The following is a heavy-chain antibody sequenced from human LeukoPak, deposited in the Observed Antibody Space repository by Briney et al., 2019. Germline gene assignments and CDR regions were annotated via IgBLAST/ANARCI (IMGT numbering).Heavy chain of an antibody. J-gene: IGHJ5*02. D-gene: IGHD3-22*01. CDR3: AREGAWDSSGYFQYNWFDP. CDR1: GGTFSSYA. V-gene: IGHV1-69*01. Sequence: SVKVSCKASGGTFSSYAISWVRQAPGQGLEWMGGIIPIFGTANYAEKFQGRVTITADESTSTAYMELSSLRSEDTAVYYCAREGAWDSSGYFQYNWFDPWGQGTLVTVSS. CDR2: IIPIFGTA.